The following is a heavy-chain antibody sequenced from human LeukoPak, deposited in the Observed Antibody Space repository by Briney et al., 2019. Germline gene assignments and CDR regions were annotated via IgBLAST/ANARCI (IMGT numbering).Heavy chain of an antibody. CDR2: IRYDGSNK. CDR3: AKDGDTMSGTYYYDMDV. V-gene: IGHV3-30*02. CDR1: GFPFRNFG. J-gene: IGHJ6*03. Sequence: GSLRLSCAASGFPFRNFGMHWVRQGPGKGLEWVAFIRYDGSNKYYADSVKGRFTISRDNSKNTLYLQMNSLRGEDTAVYYCAKDGDTMSGTYYYDMDVWGKGTTVTIS. D-gene: IGHD1-26*01.